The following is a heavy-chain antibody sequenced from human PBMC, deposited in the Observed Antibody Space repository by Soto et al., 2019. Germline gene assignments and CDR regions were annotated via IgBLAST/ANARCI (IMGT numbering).Heavy chain of an antibody. D-gene: IGHD3-22*01. CDR1: GFTFTSSA. Sequence: QMQLVQSGPEVKKPGTSVKVSCKASGFTFTSSAVQWVRQARGQRLEWIGWIVVDSGNTNYAQKFQERVTITRDMSTSTAYMELSSLRSEDTAVYYCGSSSGLFYPLGYGMDVWGQGTTVTFSS. CDR2: IVVDSGNT. CDR3: GSSSGLFYPLGYGMDV. J-gene: IGHJ6*02. V-gene: IGHV1-58*01.